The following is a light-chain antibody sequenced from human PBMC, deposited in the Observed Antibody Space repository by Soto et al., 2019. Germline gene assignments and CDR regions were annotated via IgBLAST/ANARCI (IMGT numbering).Light chain of an antibody. V-gene: IGKV1-5*01. CDR1: QSISSR. Sequence: DIQMTQSPSTLSASVGDRVPITCRARQSISSRLAWYQQKPGKAPKILISDASILENGVPSRFSGTGSGTEFTLTISNLQPDDFATYFCQQYNSFSLITFGQGTRLEIK. CDR2: DAS. CDR3: QQYNSFSLIT. J-gene: IGKJ5*01.